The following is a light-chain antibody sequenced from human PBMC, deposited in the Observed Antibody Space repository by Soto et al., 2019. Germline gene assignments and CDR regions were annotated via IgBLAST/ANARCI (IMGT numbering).Light chain of an antibody. V-gene: IGLV2-11*01. J-gene: IGLJ1*01. CDR2: DVS. CDR1: SSDVGGYNY. Sequence: QSVLTQPRSVSGSPGQSVTISCTGTSSDVGGYNYVSWYQQHPGKAPKLMIYDVSKRPSGVPGRFSGSKSGNTASLTISGLQAEDEADYYCCSYAGSYTYVFGTGTKGTVL. CDR3: CSYAGSYTYV.